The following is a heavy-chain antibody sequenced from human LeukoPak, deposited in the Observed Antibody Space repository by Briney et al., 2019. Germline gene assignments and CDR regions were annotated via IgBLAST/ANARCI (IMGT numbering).Heavy chain of an antibody. CDR3: ATHGSGSGSYAEAYYFDY. V-gene: IGHV1-24*01. CDR1: GYTLTELS. D-gene: IGHD3-10*01. J-gene: IGHJ4*02. Sequence: ASVKVSCKVSGYTLTELSMHWVRQAPGKGLEWMGGFDPEDGETIYAQKFQGRVTMTEDTSTDTAYMELSSLRSEDTAVYYCATHGSGSGSYAEAYYFDYWGQGTLVTVSS. CDR2: FDPEDGET.